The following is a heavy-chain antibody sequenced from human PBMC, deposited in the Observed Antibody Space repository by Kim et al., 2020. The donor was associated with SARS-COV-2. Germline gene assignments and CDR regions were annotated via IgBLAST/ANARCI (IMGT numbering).Heavy chain of an antibody. CDR1: GGSFSGYY. CDR3: ARGRKNASSGYYTPDY. J-gene: IGHJ4*02. CDR2: INHSGST. Sequence: SETLSLTCAVYGGSFSGYYWSWIRQPPGKGLEWIGEINHSGSTNYNPSLKSRVTISVDTSKNQFSLKLSSVTAADTAVYYCARGRKNASSGYYTPDYWGQGTLVTVSS. D-gene: IGHD3-22*01. V-gene: IGHV4-34*01.